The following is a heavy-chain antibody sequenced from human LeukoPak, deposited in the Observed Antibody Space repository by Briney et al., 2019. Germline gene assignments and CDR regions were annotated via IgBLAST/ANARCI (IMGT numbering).Heavy chain of an antibody. D-gene: IGHD3-16*02. CDR2: IYTSGTT. CDR3: ARTWLYPYYFDY. J-gene: IGHJ4*02. V-gene: IGHV4-61*02. Sequence: SETLSLTCTVSGGSISSSNYYWSWIRQPAGKGLEWIGRIYTSGTTNYNPSLKSRVTISVDTSKNQFSLKLTSVTAADTAVYYCARTWLYPYYFDYWGQGTLVTVSS. CDR1: GGSISSSNYY.